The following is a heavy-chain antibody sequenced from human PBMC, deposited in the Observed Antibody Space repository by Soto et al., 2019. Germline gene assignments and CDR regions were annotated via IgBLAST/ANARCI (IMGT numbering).Heavy chain of an antibody. CDR3: AKDRREGGNSAFYFDF. D-gene: IGHD3-16*01. CDR2: ISATGGGT. V-gene: IGHV3-23*01. Sequence: LRLSCAASGFKFSNYAMSWVRQAPGKGLEWVSLISATGGGTYYADSVKGRFTISRDNSHNTLYLQVHSLTAEDTAVYYCAKDRREGGNSAFYFDFWGQGPQVTVYS. CDR1: GFKFSNYA. J-gene: IGHJ4*02.